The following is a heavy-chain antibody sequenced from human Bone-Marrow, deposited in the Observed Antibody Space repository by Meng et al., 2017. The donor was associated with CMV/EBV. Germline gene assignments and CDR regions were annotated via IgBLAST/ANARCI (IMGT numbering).Heavy chain of an antibody. CDR3: AVGYCSSTSCRFDY. V-gene: IGHV1-2*02. J-gene: IGHJ4*02. CDR1: GGTFSSYT. Sequence: ASVKVSCKASGGTFSSYTISWVRQAPGQGLEWMGWINPNSGGTNYAQKFQGRVTMTRDTSISTAYMELSRLRSDDTAVYYCAVGYCSSTSCRFDYWGQGTLVTVSS. CDR2: INPNSGGT. D-gene: IGHD2-2*01.